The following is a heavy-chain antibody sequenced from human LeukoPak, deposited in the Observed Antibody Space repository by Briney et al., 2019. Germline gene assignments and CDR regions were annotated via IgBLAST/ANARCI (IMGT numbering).Heavy chain of an antibody. J-gene: IGHJ3*02. Sequence: ASVKVSCEASGYIFTGYYMHWVRQAPGQGLGWMGWINPNSGGTNYAQKFQGRVTMTRDTSINTAYMELSRLRSDDTAVYYCARRIQLWYAFDIWGQGTMVTVSS. CDR2: INPNSGGT. CDR3: ARRIQLWYAFDI. CDR1: GYIFTGYY. D-gene: IGHD5-18*01. V-gene: IGHV1-2*02.